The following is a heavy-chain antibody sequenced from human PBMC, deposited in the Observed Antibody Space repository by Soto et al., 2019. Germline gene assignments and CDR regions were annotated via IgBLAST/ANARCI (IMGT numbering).Heavy chain of an antibody. CDR2: IWYDGSNK. V-gene: IGHV3-33*01. D-gene: IGHD6-13*01. CDR3: ARDPASRSSWHPPPYFDL. CDR1: GFTLSSYG. J-gene: IGHJ2*01. Sequence: VQLVESGGGVVQPGRSLRLSCAASGFTLSSYGMHWVRQAPGKGLEWVAVIWYDGSNKYYADSVKGRFTISRDNSKNTLYLQMNSLRAEDTAVYYCARDPASRSSWHPPPYFDLWGRGTLVTVSS.